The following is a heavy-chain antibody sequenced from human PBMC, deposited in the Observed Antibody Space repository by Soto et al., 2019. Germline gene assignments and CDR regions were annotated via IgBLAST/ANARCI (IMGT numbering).Heavy chain of an antibody. D-gene: IGHD5-12*01. CDR1: GGSISSYY. Sequence: SPTLSLTCTVSGGSISSYYWCWIRQPPGKGLEWIGYIYYSGSTNYNPSLKSRVTISVDTSKNQFSLKLSSVTAADTAVYYCARLGSGYDPWQLGYWGQGTLVTVSS. J-gene: IGHJ4*02. CDR2: IYYSGST. CDR3: ARLGSGYDPWQLGY. V-gene: IGHV4-59*08.